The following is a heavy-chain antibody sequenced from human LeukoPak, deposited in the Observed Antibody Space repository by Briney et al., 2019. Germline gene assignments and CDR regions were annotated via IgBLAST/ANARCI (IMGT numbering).Heavy chain of an antibody. CDR3: ARDQQYHRPAGWFDP. CDR1: GGSISSYY. D-gene: IGHD1-14*01. V-gene: IGHV4-59*04. CDR2: IFHYGTT. Sequence: SETLSLTCTVSGGSISSYYWSWIRQPPGKGLEWIGDIFHYGTTNYNPSLKSRVTMSVDASKNQFSLELNSVTAADTAVYYCARDQQYHRPAGWFDPWGQGTLVTVSS. J-gene: IGHJ5*02.